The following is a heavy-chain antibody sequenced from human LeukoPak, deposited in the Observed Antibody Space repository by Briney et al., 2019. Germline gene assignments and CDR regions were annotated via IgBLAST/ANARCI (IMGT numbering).Heavy chain of an antibody. Sequence: SGPALVKPTQTLTLTCTFSGFSLSTSGVGVGWIRQPPGKALEWLALIYWNDDKRYSPSLKSRLTITKDTSKNQVVLTMTNMDPVDTATYYCAHRRYSGYDWNWFDPWGQGTLVTVSS. V-gene: IGHV2-5*01. CDR2: IYWNDDK. CDR3: AHRRYSGYDWNWFDP. J-gene: IGHJ5*02. D-gene: IGHD5-12*01. CDR1: GFSLSTSGVG.